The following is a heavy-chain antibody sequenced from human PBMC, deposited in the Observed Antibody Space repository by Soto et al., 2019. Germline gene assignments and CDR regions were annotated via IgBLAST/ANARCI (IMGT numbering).Heavy chain of an antibody. D-gene: IGHD4-17*01. V-gene: IGHV1-24*01. J-gene: IGHJ4*02. CDR1: GYTLTELS. CDR3: ATEYKHVSVTIGLPHFDY. CDR2: FDPEDGET. Sequence: ASVKVSCKVSGYTLTELSMHWVRQAPGKGLEWMGGFDPEDGETIYAQKFQGRVTMTEETSTDTAYMELSSLRSEDTAVYYCATEYKHVSVTIGLPHFDYWGQGTLVTVSS.